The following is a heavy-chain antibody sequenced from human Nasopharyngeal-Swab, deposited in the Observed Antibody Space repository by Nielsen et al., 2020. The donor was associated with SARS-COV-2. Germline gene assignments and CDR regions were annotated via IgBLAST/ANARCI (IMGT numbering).Heavy chain of an antibody. V-gene: IGHV3-48*03. Sequence: GESLKISCAASGFTFSSYEMNWVRQAPGKGLEWVSYISSSGSTIYYADSVKGRFTISRDNAKNSLYLQMNSLRAEVTAVYYCARDAPWFGDYGMDVWGQGTTVTVSS. CDR3: ARDAPWFGDYGMDV. CDR2: ISSSGSTI. CDR1: GFTFSSYE. D-gene: IGHD3-10*01. J-gene: IGHJ6*02.